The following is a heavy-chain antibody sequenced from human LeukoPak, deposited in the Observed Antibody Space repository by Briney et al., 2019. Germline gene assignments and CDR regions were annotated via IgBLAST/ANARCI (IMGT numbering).Heavy chain of an antibody. Sequence: SETLSLTCTVSGYSISSGYYWGWIRQPPGKGLEWIGSIYHSGSTYYNPSLKSRVTISVDTSKNQFSLKLSSVTAADTAVYYCARDLVVVVAATYNWFDPWGQGTLVTVSS. CDR1: GYSISSGYY. V-gene: IGHV4-38-2*02. J-gene: IGHJ5*02. CDR2: IYHSGST. CDR3: ARDLVVVVAATYNWFDP. D-gene: IGHD2-15*01.